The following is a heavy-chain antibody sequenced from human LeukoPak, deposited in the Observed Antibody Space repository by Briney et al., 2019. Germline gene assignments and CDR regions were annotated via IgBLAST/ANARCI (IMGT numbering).Heavy chain of an antibody. CDR2: ISSSGSTI. D-gene: IGHD2-15*01. CDR1: GFTFSDYY. CDR3: ARETRYCSGGSCYLDY. Sequence: GGSLRLSCAASGFTFSDYYMSWIRQAPGKGLEWVSYISSSGSTIYYADSVKGRFTISGDNAKNSLYLQMNSLRAEDTAVYYCARETRYCSGGSCYLDYWGQGTLVTVSS. J-gene: IGHJ4*02. V-gene: IGHV3-11*01.